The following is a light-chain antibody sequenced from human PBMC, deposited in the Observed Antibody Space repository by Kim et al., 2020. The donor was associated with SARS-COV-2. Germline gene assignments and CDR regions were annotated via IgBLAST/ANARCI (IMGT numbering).Light chain of an antibody. V-gene: IGLV3-19*01. CDR2: GKN. CDR3: YSRDSSGNLVV. J-gene: IGLJ2*01. CDR1: SLRSYY. Sequence: SSELTQDPAVSVALGQTVRITCQGDSLRSYYASWYQQKPGQAPVLVIYGKNNRPSGIPDRFSGSSSGNTASLTITGAQAEDDADYYCYSRDSSGNLVVFG.